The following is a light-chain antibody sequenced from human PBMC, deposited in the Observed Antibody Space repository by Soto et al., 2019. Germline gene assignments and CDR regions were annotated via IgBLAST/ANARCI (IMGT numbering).Light chain of an antibody. CDR2: GAF. Sequence: PGERATLSCRASPSVANFVAWYQQKPGQAPRLLIYGAFNRATGIPARFSGSGSGTDFTLTISSLEPKDSAVYYCQQRNIWPPVTFGHGTRLEIK. CDR3: QQRNIWPPVT. CDR1: PSVANF. J-gene: IGKJ5*01. V-gene: IGKV3-11*01.